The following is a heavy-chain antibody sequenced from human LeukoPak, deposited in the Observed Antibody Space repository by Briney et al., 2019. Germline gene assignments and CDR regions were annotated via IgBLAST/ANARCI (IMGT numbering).Heavy chain of an antibody. V-gene: IGHV1-46*01. D-gene: IGHD5-12*01. CDR3: ARGGYSGYDHGLGY. CDR1: GSTFTSCY. J-gene: IGHJ4*02. CDR2: INPSGGST. Sequence: GASVTVSCTASGSTFTSCYMHWVRQAPGQGLEWMGIINPSGGSTSYAQKFQGRVTMTRDTSTSTVYRELSSLRSEDTAVYYCARGGYSGYDHGLGYWGQGTLVTVSS.